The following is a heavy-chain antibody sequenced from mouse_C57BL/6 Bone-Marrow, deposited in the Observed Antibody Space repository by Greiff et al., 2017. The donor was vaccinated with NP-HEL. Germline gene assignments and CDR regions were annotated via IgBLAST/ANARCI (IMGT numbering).Heavy chain of an antibody. J-gene: IGHJ3*01. CDR2: ISGGGGNT. CDR1: GFTFSSYT. CDR3: ARRGYGSSPFAY. V-gene: IGHV5-9*01. Sequence: EVKLMESGGGLVKPGGSLKLSCAASGFTFSSYTMSWVRQTPGQRLEWVATISGGGGNTYYPDSVKGRFTLSRDNAKNTLYLQMSSLRSEDTALYYCARRGYGSSPFAYWGQGTLVTVSA. D-gene: IGHD1-1*01.